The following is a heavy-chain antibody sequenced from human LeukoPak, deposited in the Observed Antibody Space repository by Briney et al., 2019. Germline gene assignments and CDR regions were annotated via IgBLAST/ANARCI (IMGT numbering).Heavy chain of an antibody. CDR2: ISSSGVTT. Sequence: GGSLRLSCSASGFTFSNYAMRWVRQAPGKRLEYVSIISSSGVTTYYADSVKGRFIISRDNSQNTLYLHMSSLRAEDTAVYYCASWKTGITYFDYWGQGTLVTVSS. CDR1: GFTFSNYA. CDR3: ASWKTGITYFDY. D-gene: IGHD7-27*01. J-gene: IGHJ4*02. V-gene: IGHV3-64D*06.